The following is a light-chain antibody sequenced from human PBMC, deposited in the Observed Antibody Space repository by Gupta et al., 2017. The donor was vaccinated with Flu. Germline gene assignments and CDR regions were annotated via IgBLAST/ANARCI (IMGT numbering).Light chain of an antibody. CDR1: QSVSSN. CDR2: GAA. J-gene: IGKJ1*01. CDR3: QQYNNWPPYT. Sequence: EIVITQSPATLSVSPGERATLSCRASQSVSSNLAWYQQKPGQASRLLIYGAATRATGIPARFSGSGCGTEFTLTISSRQSEDFAVYYCQQYNNWPPYTFGQGTKVEIK. V-gene: IGKV3-15*01.